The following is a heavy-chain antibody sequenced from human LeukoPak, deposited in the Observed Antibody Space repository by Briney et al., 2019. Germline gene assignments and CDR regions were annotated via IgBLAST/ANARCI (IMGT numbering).Heavy chain of an antibody. Sequence: SVKVSCKASGGTFSSYAISWVRQAPGQGLEWMGRIIPILGIANYAQKFQGRVTITADKTTSTAYMELSSLRSEDTAVYYCARPSEISDEGIAVAGYAFDIWGQGTTVTVSS. D-gene: IGHD6-19*01. CDR1: GGTFSSYA. CDR3: ARPSEISDEGIAVAGYAFDI. V-gene: IGHV1-69*04. J-gene: IGHJ3*02. CDR2: IIPILGIA.